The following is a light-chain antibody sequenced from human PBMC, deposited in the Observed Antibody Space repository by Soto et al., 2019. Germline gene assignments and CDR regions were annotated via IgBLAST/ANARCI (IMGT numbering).Light chain of an antibody. CDR1: SSDVGGYNY. J-gene: IGLJ1*01. CDR3: QSYDSSPYV. Sequence: QSVLTQPASVSGSPGQSITISCTGTSSDVGGYNYVSWYQQHPGKAPKLMIYEVSNRPSGVSNRFSGSKSGNTASLTISGLQAEDEADYYCQSYDSSPYVFGTGTKVTVL. V-gene: IGLV2-14*01. CDR2: EVS.